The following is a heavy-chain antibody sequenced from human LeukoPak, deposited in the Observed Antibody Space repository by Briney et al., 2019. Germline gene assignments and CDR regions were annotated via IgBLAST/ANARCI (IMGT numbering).Heavy chain of an antibody. CDR2: ISGSGGST. CDR3: ANDKGRTMVRGSFDY. D-gene: IGHD3-10*01. V-gene: IGHV3-23*01. J-gene: IGHJ4*02. CDR1: GFTFSSYA. Sequence: GGSLRPSCAASGFTFSSYAMSWVRQAPGKGLEWVSAISGSGGSTYYADSVKGRFTISRDNSKNTLYLQMNSLRAEDTAVYYCANDKGRTMVRGSFDYWGQGTLVTVSS.